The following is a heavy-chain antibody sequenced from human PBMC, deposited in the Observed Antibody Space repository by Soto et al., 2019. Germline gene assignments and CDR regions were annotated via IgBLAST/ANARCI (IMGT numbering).Heavy chain of an antibody. CDR3: GMVRGVIVY. J-gene: IGHJ4*02. D-gene: IGHD3-10*01. CDR2: ISGSGGST. V-gene: IGHV3-23*01. Sequence: EVQLLESGGGLVQPGGSLRLSCAASGFTFSSYAMSWVRQAPGKGLEWVSAISGSGGSTYYADSVKGRFPISRDNSKDTLYLQMNSLGAEVTAVYYCGMVRGVIVYWGQGTLVSVSS. CDR1: GFTFSSYA.